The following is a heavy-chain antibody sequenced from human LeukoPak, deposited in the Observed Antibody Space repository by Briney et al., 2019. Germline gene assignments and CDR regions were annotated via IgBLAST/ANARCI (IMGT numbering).Heavy chain of an antibody. J-gene: IGHJ4*02. D-gene: IGHD2-15*01. CDR1: GGSISSYY. V-gene: IGHV4-4*07. Sequence: SETLSLTCTVSGGSISSYYWSWIRQPAGKRLEWIGRIYTSGSTNYNPSLKSRVTMSVDTSKNQFSLKLSSVTAADTAVYYCARDRPYCSGGSCYFLHFDYWGQGTLVTVSS. CDR2: IYTSGST. CDR3: ARDRPYCSGGSCYFLHFDY.